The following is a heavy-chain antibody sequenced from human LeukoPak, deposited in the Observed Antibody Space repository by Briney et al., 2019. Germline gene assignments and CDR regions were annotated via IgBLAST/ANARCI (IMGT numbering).Heavy chain of an antibody. V-gene: IGHV4-30-2*01. CDR2: IYHSGST. Sequence: KSSETLSLTCTVSGGSISSSSYSWSWIRQPPGKGLEWIGYIYHSGSTYYNPSLKSRVTISVDRSKNQFSLKLSSVTAADTAVYYCARRARHYVVHDAFDIWGQGTMVTVSS. J-gene: IGHJ3*02. CDR3: ARRARHYVVHDAFDI. D-gene: IGHD3-16*01. CDR1: GGSISSSSYS.